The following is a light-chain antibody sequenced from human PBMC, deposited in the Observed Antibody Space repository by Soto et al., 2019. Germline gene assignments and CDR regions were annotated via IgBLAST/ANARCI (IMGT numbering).Light chain of an antibody. CDR1: QSVSSN. Sequence: EVVMTQSPATLSVSLGDIATLSCRASQSVSSNLAWYQQKPGQAPRLLIYGESTRATGIPDRLSGSGSGTELNLTISRLQSEDFAVYSCQQYNNWPLTCGGGTKVDIK. CDR3: QQYNNWPLT. J-gene: IGKJ4*01. V-gene: IGKV3-15*01. CDR2: GES.